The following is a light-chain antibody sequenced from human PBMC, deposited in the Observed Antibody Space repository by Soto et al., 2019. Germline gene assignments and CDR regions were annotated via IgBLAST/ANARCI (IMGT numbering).Light chain of an antibody. Sequence: QSVLTQPASVSGSPGQSITISCTGTSSDVGGYNYVSWYQQHPGKAPKLMIYDVSNRPSGVSNRFSGSKSGNTASLTISGLQAEDEADYYRSSYTSGSTLPLVFGTVTRSP. CDR2: DVS. CDR1: SSDVGGYNY. J-gene: IGLJ1*01. V-gene: IGLV2-14*01. CDR3: SSYTSGSTLPLV.